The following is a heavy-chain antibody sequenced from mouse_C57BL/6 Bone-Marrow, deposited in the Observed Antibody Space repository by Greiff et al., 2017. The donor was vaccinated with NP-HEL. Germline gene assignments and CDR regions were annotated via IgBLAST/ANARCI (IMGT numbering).Heavy chain of an antibody. Sequence: DVKLQESGAELVRPGASVKLSCTVSGFNIKDDYMHWVKQRPEQGLEWIGWIDPENGDTEYASKFQGKATITADTSSNTAYLQLSSLTSEDTTVYYDTTDGSSPYTMDYWGQGTSVTVSS. J-gene: IGHJ4*01. CDR2: IDPENGDT. CDR3: TTDGSSPYTMDY. CDR1: GFNIKDDY. V-gene: IGHV14-4*01. D-gene: IGHD1-1*01.